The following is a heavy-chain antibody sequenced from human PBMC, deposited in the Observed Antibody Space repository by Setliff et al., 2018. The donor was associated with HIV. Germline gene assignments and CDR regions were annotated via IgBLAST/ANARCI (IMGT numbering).Heavy chain of an antibody. Sequence: GASVKVSCKASGYTFTTYGISWVRQAPGHGLEWMGWISPNFGHTKYAQKFLDRVTMAIDTATSRAYMELRSLRSDDTAVYYCARVAVPGLGYFQYWGQGTMVTVSS. CDR3: ARVAVPGLGYFQY. J-gene: IGHJ3*01. CDR1: GYTFTTYG. CDR2: ISPNFGHT. D-gene: IGHD6-19*01. V-gene: IGHV1-18*04.